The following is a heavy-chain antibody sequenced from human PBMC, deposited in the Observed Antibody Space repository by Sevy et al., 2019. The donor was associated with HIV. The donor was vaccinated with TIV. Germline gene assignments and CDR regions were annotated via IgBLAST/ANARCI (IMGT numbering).Heavy chain of an antibody. J-gene: IGHJ6*02. CDR2: ISSSSSTI. CDR3: AREERWLQALSYYYYGMDV. V-gene: IGHV3-48*02. D-gene: IGHD5-12*01. CDR1: GFTFSSYS. Sequence: GGSLRLSCAASGFTFSSYSMNWVRQAPGKGLEWVSYISSSSSTIYYADSVKGRFTISRDNAKNSLYQQMNSLRDEDTAVYYCAREERWLQALSYYYYGMDVWGQGTTVTVSS.